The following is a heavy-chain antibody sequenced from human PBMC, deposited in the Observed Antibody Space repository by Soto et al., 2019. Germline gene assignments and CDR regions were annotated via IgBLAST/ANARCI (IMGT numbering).Heavy chain of an antibody. CDR2: TIPMLGMA. CDR3: ATNYGSGSTAIDY. D-gene: IGHD3-10*01. Sequence: QVQLVQSGAEVKKPGSSVKFSCTASGDTFNFYTISWVRQAPGQGLEWMGRTIPMLGMADYPQKFQGRVTISADKSTSTVYMTLPRLRSEDTAVYYCATNYGSGSTAIDYWGQGTLVTVSS. CDR1: GDTFNFYT. V-gene: IGHV1-69*02. J-gene: IGHJ4*02.